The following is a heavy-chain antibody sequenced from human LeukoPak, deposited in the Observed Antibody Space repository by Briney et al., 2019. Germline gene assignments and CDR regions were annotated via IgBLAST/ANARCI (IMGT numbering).Heavy chain of an antibody. CDR3: TSNFDWLLPTDY. J-gene: IGHJ4*02. Sequence: GGSLRLSCAASGFTFSGSAMHWVRQASGKGLEWVGRIRSKANSYATAYAASVKGRFTISRDDSKNTAYLQMNSLKAEDTAVYYCTSNFDWLLPTDYWGQGTLVTVSS. V-gene: IGHV3-73*01. CDR1: GFTFSGSA. D-gene: IGHD3-9*01. CDR2: IRSKANSYAT.